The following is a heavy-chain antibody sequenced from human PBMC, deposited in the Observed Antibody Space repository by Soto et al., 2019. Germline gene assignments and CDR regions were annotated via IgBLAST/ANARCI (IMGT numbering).Heavy chain of an antibody. J-gene: IGHJ4*02. CDR3: ARDQPITIFGVVISARRWLEY. CDR2: ISAYNGNT. V-gene: IGHV1-18*04. D-gene: IGHD3-3*01. Sequence: ASVKVSCKASGYTFTSYGISWVRQAPGQGLEWMGWISAYNGNTNYAQKLQGRVTMTTDTSTSTAYMELRSLRSDDTAVYYCARDQPITIFGVVISARRWLEYWGKGTLVTVSS. CDR1: GYTFTSYG.